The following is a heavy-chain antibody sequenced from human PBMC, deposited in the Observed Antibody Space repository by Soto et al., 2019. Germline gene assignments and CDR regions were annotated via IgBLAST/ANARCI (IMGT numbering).Heavy chain of an antibody. V-gene: IGHV3-30-3*01. CDR2: ISYDGSNK. J-gene: IGHJ4*02. CDR1: GFTFSSYA. CDR3: ARDLGEVTVTTRAWDY. Sequence: QVQLVESGGGVVQPGRSLRLSCAASGFTFSSYAMHWVRQAPGKGLEWVAVISYDGSNKYYADSVKGRFTISRDNSKNTLYLQMNSLRAEDTAVYYCARDLGEVTVTTRAWDYWGQGTLVTVSS. D-gene: IGHD4-17*01.